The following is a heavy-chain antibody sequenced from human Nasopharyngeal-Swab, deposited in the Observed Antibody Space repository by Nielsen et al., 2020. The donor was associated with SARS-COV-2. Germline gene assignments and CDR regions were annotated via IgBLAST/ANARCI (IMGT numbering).Heavy chain of an antibody. CDR2: ISSSSSTI. V-gene: IGHV3-48*04. CDR3: AGGYCSGCSCYPTPPYYYYGMDV. J-gene: IGHJ6*02. Sequence: GESLKISCAASGFTFSSYSMNWVRQAPGKGLEWVSYISSSSSTIYYADSVKGRFTISRDNAKNSLYLQMNSLRAEDTAVYYCAGGYCSGCSCYPTPPYYYYGMDVWGQGTTVTVSS. D-gene: IGHD2-15*01. CDR1: GFTFSSYS.